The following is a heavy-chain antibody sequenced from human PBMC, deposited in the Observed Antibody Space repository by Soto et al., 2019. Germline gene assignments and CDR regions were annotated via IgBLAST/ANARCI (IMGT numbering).Heavy chain of an antibody. CDR3: ARDQMVRGYGMDV. CDR2: INWKSDI. Sequence: GGSLRLSCAVSGFTFDDNAMHWVRQAPEKGLEWVSGINWKSDIGYADSVKGRFTISRDNAENSLYLQMNSLRAEDTALYYCARDQMVRGYGMDVWGQGTTVTVSS. CDR1: GFTFDDNA. J-gene: IGHJ6*02. D-gene: IGHD3-10*01. V-gene: IGHV3-9*01.